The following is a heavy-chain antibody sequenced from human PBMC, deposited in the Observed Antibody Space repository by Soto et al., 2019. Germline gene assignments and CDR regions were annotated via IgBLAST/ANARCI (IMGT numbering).Heavy chain of an antibody. V-gene: IGHV4-30-4*01. CDR2: IHPSGRT. CDR3: ARGGDWSFDY. Sequence: SETLSLTCTVSCGSISSGDYYWSWIRQPPGKGLEWVGEIHPSGRTNYNPSLKSRVTMSVDKSNNQFSLHLRSVTAADTAVYYCARGGDWSFDYWGQGTLVTVSS. D-gene: IGHD2-21*02. CDR1: CGSISSGDYY. J-gene: IGHJ4*02.